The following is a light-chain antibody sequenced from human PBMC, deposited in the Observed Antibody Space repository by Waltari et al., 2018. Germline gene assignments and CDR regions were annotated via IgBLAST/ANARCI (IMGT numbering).Light chain of an antibody. CDR2: GAS. Sequence: EIVMTQSPATLSVSPGERATLSCRASQSVSSNLAWYQQKPDQAPRLLIYGASTRATGIPARFGGSGSGTEFTLTISSLQSEDFAVYYCQQYNNWPLTFGGGTKVEIK. CDR3: QQYNNWPLT. CDR1: QSVSSN. J-gene: IGKJ4*01. V-gene: IGKV3-15*01.